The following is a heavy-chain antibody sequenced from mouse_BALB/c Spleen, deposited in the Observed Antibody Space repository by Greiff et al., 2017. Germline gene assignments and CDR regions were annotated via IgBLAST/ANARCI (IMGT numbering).Heavy chain of an antibody. CDR1: GYSITSDYA. V-gene: IGHV3-2*02. J-gene: IGHJ4*01. Sequence: EVKLVESGPGLVKPSQSLSLTCTVTGYSITSDYAWNWIRQFPGNKLEWMGYISYSGSTSYNPSLKSRISITRDTSKNQFFLQLNSVTTEDTATYYCARRGATIDYYAMDYWGQGTSVTVSS. CDR2: ISYSGST. CDR3: ARRGATIDYYAMDY. D-gene: IGHD3-1*01.